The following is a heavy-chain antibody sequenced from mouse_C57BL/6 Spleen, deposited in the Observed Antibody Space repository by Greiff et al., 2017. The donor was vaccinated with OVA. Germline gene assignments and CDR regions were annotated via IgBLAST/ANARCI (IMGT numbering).Heavy chain of an antibody. CDR1: GYTFTDYE. V-gene: IGHV1-15*01. Sequence: VQGVESGAELVRPGASVTLSCKASGYTFTDYEMHWVKQTPVHGLEWIGAIDPETGGTAYNQKFKGKAILTADKSSSTAYMELRSLTSEDSAVYYCTRERGYYYGSRYFDYWGQGTTLTVSS. CDR3: TRERGYYYGSRYFDY. D-gene: IGHD1-1*01. J-gene: IGHJ2*01. CDR2: IDPETGGT.